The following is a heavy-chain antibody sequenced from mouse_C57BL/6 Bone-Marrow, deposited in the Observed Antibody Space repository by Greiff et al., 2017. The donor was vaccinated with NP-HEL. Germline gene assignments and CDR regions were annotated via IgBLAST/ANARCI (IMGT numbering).Heavy chain of an antibody. CDR3: ARHPLYDYDALYAMDY. V-gene: IGHV5-6*01. CDR2: ISSGGSYT. CDR1: GFTFSSYG. Sequence: EVKLVESGGDLVKPGGSLKLSCAASGFTFSSYGMSWVRQTPDKRLEWVATISSGGSYTYYPDSVKGRFTISRDNAKNTLYLQMSSLKSEYTAMYYCARHPLYDYDALYAMDYWGQGTSVTVSS. D-gene: IGHD2-4*01. J-gene: IGHJ4*01.